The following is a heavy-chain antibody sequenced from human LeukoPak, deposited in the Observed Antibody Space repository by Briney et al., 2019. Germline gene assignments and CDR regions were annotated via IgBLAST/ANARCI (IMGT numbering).Heavy chain of an antibody. CDR1: GFSFNRDW. D-gene: IGHD3-16*01. V-gene: IGHV3-7*01. CDR2: IKHDESEK. CDR3: TRRLDD. J-gene: IGHJ4*02. Sequence: GGSLRLSCAASGFSFNRDWMDWVRQAPGKGLEWVANIKHDESEKNYLDSVKGRFTISRDNAQNSLYLQMNGLRVEDTAVYYCTRRLDDWGQGTLVTVSS.